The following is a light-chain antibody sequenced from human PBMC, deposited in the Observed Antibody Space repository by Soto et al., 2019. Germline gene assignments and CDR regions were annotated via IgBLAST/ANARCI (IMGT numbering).Light chain of an antibody. CDR3: LQHNSYPWT. CDR2: TAS. CDR1: QGIGNS. V-gene: IGKV1-17*03. J-gene: IGKJ1*01. Sequence: DIPMTQSPSAMSASVGDRVTIICRASQGIGNSLAWFQQKPGKVPKRLIYTASSLQSGVPSRFRGSGSGTEFTLTISRLQPEDFPTYYCLQHNSYPWTFGPGNKVEIK.